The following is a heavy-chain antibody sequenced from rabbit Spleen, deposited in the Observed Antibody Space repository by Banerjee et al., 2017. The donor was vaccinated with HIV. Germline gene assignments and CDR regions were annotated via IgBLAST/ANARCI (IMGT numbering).Heavy chain of an antibody. CDR1: GFSFSSSYW. J-gene: IGHJ6*01. V-gene: IGHV1S45*01. D-gene: IGHD6-1*01. CDR3: ARKYNSYGWAMDL. Sequence: QEQLVESGGGLVKPEGSLTLTCTASGFSFSSSYWICWVRQAPGKGLEWIACIYGGSSGNTYYASWAKGRFTISKTSSTTVTLQMTSLTVADTATYFCARKYNSYGWAMDLWGQGTLVTVS. CDR2: IYGGSSGNT.